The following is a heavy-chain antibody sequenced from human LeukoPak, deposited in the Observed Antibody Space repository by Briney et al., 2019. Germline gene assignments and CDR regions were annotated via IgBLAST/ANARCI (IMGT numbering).Heavy chain of an antibody. J-gene: IGHJ4*02. V-gene: IGHV3-74*01. CDR1: GNYW. CDR3: VSFYETY. Sequence: GGSLRLSCAASGNYWMHWVRQAPGKGLVWVSHINSDGSWTGYADSVKGRFTISKDNAKNTVYLQMNNLRAENTAVYYCVSFYETYWGRGTLVTVSS. CDR2: INSDGSWT. D-gene: IGHD2-2*01.